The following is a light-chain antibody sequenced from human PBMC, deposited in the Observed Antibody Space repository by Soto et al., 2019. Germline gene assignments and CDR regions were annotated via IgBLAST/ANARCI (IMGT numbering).Light chain of an antibody. J-gene: IGLJ1*01. V-gene: IGLV2-14*01. Sequence: QSVLTQPASVSGSPGQSITISCTGTSSDVGTYNYVSWYQHHPGKAPKLIIYEVSNRPSGVSNRFSGSKSGSTASLTISGLQTEDEAHYYCCSYAGSYVFGTGTKVTVL. CDR1: SSDVGTYNY. CDR2: EVS. CDR3: CSYAGSYV.